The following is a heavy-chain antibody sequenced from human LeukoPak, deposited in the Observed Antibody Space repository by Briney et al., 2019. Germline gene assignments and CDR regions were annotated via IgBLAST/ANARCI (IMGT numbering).Heavy chain of an antibody. D-gene: IGHD4-17*01. Sequence: SVKVSCKASGGTFSSYAISWVRQAPGQGLEWMGGIIPIFGTANYAQKFQGRVTITTDESTSTAYMELSSLRSEDTAVYYCARNDYGDYALFGWGQGTLVTVSP. V-gene: IGHV1-69*05. CDR1: GGTFSSYA. CDR2: IIPIFGTA. CDR3: ARNDYGDYALFG. J-gene: IGHJ4*02.